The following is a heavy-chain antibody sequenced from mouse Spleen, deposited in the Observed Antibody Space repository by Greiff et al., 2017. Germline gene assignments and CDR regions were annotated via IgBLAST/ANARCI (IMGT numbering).Heavy chain of an antibody. J-gene: IGHJ4*01. CDR3: AREYYGRPYAMDY. CDR2: IWSGGST. CDR1: GFSLTSYG. D-gene: IGHD1-1*01. V-gene: IGHV2-2*01. Sequence: VKLMESGPGLVQPSQSLSITCTVSGFSLTSYGVHWVRQSPGKGLEWLGVIWSGGSTDYNAAFISRLSISKDNSKSQVFFKMNSLQADDTAIYYCAREYYGRPYAMDYWGQGTSVTVSS.